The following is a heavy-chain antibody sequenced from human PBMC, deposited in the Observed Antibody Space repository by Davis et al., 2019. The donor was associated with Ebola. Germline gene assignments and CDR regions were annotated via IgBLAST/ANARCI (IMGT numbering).Heavy chain of an antibody. J-gene: IGHJ3*01. V-gene: IGHV3-21*01. Sequence: GGSLRLSCVASGFSFSGYTMNWVRKAPGKGLEWVSYIRSGSNYIYYADSVKGRYTISRDNTKNSLYLQINNLRAEDTAVYYCTRDHLYYYDTSGYHDVFDVWDQGTMVTVSS. CDR2: IRSGSNYI. D-gene: IGHD3-22*01. CDR3: TRDHLYYYDTSGYHDVFDV. CDR1: GFSFSGYT.